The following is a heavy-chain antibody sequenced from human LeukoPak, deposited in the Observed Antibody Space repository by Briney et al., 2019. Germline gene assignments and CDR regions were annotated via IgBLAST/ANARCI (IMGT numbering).Heavy chain of an antibody. CDR3: AKDLSGRSYSYYYMDV. J-gene: IGHJ6*03. CDR1: GFSFSTYA. Sequence: GGSLRLSCAASGFSFSTYAMSWVRQAPGKGLEWVSTITGGDTYYADSVRGRFTISRDNSKNTLFLQMNSLRAEDTAVYSCAKDLSGRSYSYYYMDVWGRGTTVTVSS. D-gene: IGHD1-26*01. CDR2: ITGGDT. V-gene: IGHV3-23*01.